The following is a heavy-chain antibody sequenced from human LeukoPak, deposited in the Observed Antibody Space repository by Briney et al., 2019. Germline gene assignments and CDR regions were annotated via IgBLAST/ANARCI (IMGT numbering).Heavy chain of an antibody. Sequence: PSETLSLTCAVYGGSFSGYYWNWVRQSPGKGLEWIGEINYSGYSDKNPSLKSRVTISVDTSKNQFSLKLSSVTAADTAVYYCARSLGIRRNWFDPWGQGTLVTVSS. J-gene: IGHJ5*02. V-gene: IGHV4-34*01. CDR3: ARSLGIRRNWFDP. CDR2: INYSGYS. CDR1: GGSFSGYY.